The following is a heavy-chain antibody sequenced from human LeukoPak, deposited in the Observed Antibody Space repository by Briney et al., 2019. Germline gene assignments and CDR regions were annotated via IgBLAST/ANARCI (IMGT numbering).Heavy chain of an antibody. J-gene: IGHJ1*01. V-gene: IGHV3-7*01. CDR1: GFTFSNAW. CDR2: IKQDGSEK. D-gene: IGHD6-6*01. Sequence: GGSLRLSCAASGFTFSNAWMSWVRQAPGKGLEWVANIKQDGSEKYYVDSVKGRFTISRDNAKNSLYLQMNSLRAEDTAVYYCARDLSSSSTAYFQHWGQGTLVTVSS. CDR3: ARDLSSSSTAYFQH.